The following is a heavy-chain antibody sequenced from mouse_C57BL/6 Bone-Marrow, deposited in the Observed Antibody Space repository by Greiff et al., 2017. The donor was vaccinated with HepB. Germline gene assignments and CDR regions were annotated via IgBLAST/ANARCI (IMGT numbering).Heavy chain of an antibody. V-gene: IGHV5-9*01. D-gene: IGHD2-2*01. J-gene: IGHJ2*01. CDR2: ISGGGGNT. Sequence: DVHLVESGGGLVKPGGSLKLSCAASGFTFSSYTMSWVRQTPEKRLEWVATISGGGGNTYYPDSVKGRFTISRDNAKNTLYLQMSSLRSEDTALYYCAKGYGYYFDYWGQGTTLTVSS. CDR3: AKGYGYYFDY. CDR1: GFTFSSYT.